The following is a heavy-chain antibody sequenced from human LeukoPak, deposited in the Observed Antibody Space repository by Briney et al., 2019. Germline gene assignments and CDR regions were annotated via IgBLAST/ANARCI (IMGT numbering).Heavy chain of an antibody. CDR1: GGSFSGYY. J-gene: IGHJ4*02. CDR2: INHSGST. V-gene: IGHV4-34*01. CDR3: ARVRGRYDFWSGYYFDC. Sequence: SETLSLTCAVYGGSFSGYYWSWIRQPPGKGLEWIGEINHSGSTNYNPSLKSRVTISVDTSKNQFSLKLSSVTAADMAVYYCARVRGRYDFWSGYYFDCWGQGTLVTVSS. D-gene: IGHD3-3*01.